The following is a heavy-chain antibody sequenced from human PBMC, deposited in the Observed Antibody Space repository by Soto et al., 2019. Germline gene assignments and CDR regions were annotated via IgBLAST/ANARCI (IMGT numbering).Heavy chain of an antibody. CDR3: ARGPPYCSSSSCFDY. J-gene: IGHJ4*02. CDR2: TYYRSKWCN. V-gene: IGHV6-1*01. CDR1: GDSVSSNSAV. Sequence: SQTLSLTCAISGDSVSSNSAVWNWIRQSPSRGLEWLGRTYYRSKWCNDYAVSVKSRITIDPDTSKNQFSLQLNSVTPEDTAVCHCARGPPYCSSSSCFDYWGQGTLVTVSS. D-gene: IGHD2-2*01.